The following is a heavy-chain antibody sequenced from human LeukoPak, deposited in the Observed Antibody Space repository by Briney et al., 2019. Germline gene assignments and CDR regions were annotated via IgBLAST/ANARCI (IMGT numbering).Heavy chain of an antibody. CDR2: ISWNSGGI. CDR3: AKVIAAAGPLDY. D-gene: IGHD6-13*01. Sequence: GRSLRLSCAASGFTFDDYAMHWVRQAPGKGLEWVSGISWNSGGIGYADSVKGRFTISRDNAKNSLYLQMNSLRAEDTALYYCAKVIAAAGPLDYWGQGTLVTVSS. J-gene: IGHJ4*02. CDR1: GFTFDDYA. V-gene: IGHV3-9*01.